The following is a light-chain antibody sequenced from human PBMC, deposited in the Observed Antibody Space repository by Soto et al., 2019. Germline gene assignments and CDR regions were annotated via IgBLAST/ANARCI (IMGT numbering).Light chain of an antibody. CDR2: DAS. V-gene: IGKV1-9*01. CDR1: QGITSY. J-gene: IGKJ1*01. Sequence: DIQLTQSPSSLSASVGDRVTMTCRASQGITSYLAWYQQRPGKAPKLLIYDASSLQSGVPSRFRGSGSGTEFTLTISSLQPEDFATYYCLQQNTYPWTFGQGTKVDIK. CDR3: LQQNTYPWT.